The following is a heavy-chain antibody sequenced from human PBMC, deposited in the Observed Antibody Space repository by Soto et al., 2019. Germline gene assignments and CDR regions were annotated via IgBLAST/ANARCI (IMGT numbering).Heavy chain of an antibody. CDR1: GFTFRDYW. V-gene: IGHV3-7*05. Sequence: EVQLVESGGGLVQPGGSLRLSCAASGFTFRDYWMTWVRQAPGKGLECVANIKTDGSEKYYVDPVKGRFTISRGNAKNSLYLQMNSLRAEDTAVYYCASSMGRGGNDYWGQGTLVTVSS. J-gene: IGHJ4*02. D-gene: IGHD3-10*01. CDR2: IKTDGSEK. CDR3: ASSMGRGGNDY.